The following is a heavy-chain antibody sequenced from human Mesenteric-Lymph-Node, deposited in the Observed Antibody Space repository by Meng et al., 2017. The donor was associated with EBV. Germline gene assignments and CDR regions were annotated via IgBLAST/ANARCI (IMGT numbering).Heavy chain of an antibody. V-gene: IGHV3-74*01. CDR1: GFTFSSHW. Sequence: EVELVGSGGGLVQPGGSLILACVASGFTFSSHWTHWVRQGPGKGLVWVARINSGATTINYADSVQGRFTISRDNAKNTLYLQMNSLRAEDTAVYYCARVSSGWYSFDYWGQGTLVTVSS. CDR2: INSGATTI. CDR3: ARVSSGWYSFDY. J-gene: IGHJ4*02. D-gene: IGHD6-19*01.